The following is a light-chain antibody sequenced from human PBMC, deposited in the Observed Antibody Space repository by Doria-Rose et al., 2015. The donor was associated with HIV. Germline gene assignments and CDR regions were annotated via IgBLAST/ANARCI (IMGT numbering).Light chain of an antibody. CDR3: GTWDSSLSAVV. CDR1: SSNIGNNY. CDR2: DNN. Sequence: QPPSVSAAPGQKVTISCSGSSSNIGNNYVSWYQQLPGTAPKLLIYDNNKRPSGIPARFSGSKSGTSATLGITGLQAGDEADYYCGTWDSSLSAVVFGGGTKQTVL. V-gene: IGLV1-51*01. J-gene: IGLJ2*01.